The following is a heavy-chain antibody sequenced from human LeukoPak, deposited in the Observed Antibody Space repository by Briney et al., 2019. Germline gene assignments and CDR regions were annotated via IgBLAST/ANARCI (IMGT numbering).Heavy chain of an antibody. V-gene: IGHV3-66*01. D-gene: IGHD1-1*01. Sequence: GGSLRLSCAASGFTVSSKYMSWVRQAPGKGLEWVSVIYSGGSTYYADSVKGRFTISRDKSKNTLYLQMNSLRAEDTAVYYCARAGNNWSFDYWGQGTLVTVSS. CDR2: IYSGGST. CDR3: ARAGNNWSFDY. CDR1: GFTVSSKY. J-gene: IGHJ4*02.